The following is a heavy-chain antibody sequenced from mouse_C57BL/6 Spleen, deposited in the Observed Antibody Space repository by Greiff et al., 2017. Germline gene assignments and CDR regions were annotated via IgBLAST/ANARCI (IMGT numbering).Heavy chain of an antibody. J-gene: IGHJ2*01. D-gene: IGHD1-1*01. V-gene: IGHV5-4*01. CDR2: ISDGGSYT. CDR3: ARDQDYYGSRGFDY. Sequence: EVQRVESGGGLVKPGGSLKLSCAASGFTFSSYAMSWVRQTPEKRLEWVATISDGGSYTYYPDNVKGRFTISRDNAKNNLYLQMSHLKSEDTAMYYCARDQDYYGSRGFDYWGQGTTLTVSS. CDR1: GFTFSSYA.